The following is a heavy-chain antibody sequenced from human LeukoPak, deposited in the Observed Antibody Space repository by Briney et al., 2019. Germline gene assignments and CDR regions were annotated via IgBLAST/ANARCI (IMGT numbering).Heavy chain of an antibody. V-gene: IGHV4-39*01. D-gene: IGHD6-13*01. J-gene: IGHJ4*02. CDR3: ARRLAGTEDY. Sequence: PSETLSLTCTVSGGSISSSSYYWGWIRQPPGKGLEWIGSIYYSGSTYYNPSLKSRVTTSVDTSKNQFSLKLSSVTAADTAVYYCARRLAGTEDYWGQGTLVTVSS. CDR2: IYYSGST. CDR1: GGSISSSSYY.